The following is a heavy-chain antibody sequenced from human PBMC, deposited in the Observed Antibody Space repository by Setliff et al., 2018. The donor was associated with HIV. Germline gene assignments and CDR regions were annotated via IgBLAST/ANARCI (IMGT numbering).Heavy chain of an antibody. D-gene: IGHD3-3*01. Sequence: GGSLRLSCTASGFIFSSYSMHWVRQAPGKGLEWVGLISDDGSTEYYADSLKGRFTISRDNAKNSLYLQMNSLRAEDTAVYYCARGFVLRFLEWSMPDAFDIWGQGTMVTVSS. CDR2: ISDDGSTE. V-gene: IGHV3-30*04. CDR1: GFIFSSYS. J-gene: IGHJ3*02. CDR3: ARGFVLRFLEWSMPDAFDI.